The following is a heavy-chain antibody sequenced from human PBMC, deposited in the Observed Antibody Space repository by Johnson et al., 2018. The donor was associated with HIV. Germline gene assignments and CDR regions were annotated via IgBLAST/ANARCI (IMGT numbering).Heavy chain of an antibody. CDR3: AKLGGEDGFDI. V-gene: IGHV3-66*02. CDR2: IYSGGST. D-gene: IGHD2-21*01. Sequence: EGSLKFSCAASGLTVSRNKLTWVRQAPGNGLDWVSLIYSGGSTHYADSVKGRFTISRDNSKSTLYLHMNNLTTQDTAVYYCAKLGGEDGFDIWGQGTMVTVSS. J-gene: IGHJ3*02. CDR1: GLTVSRNK.